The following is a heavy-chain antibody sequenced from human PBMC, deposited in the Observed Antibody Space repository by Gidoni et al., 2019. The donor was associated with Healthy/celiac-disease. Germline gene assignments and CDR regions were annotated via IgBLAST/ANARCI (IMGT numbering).Heavy chain of an antibody. CDR3: AKEGSSAAGNFDY. D-gene: IGHD6-13*01. CDR2: ISWDGGST. J-gene: IGHJ4*02. V-gene: IGHV3-43*01. CDR1: GFTFDDYT. Sequence: EVQLVESGGVVVQPGGSLRLYCAASGFTFDDYTMHWVRQAPGKGLEWVSLISWDGGSTYYADSVKGRFTISRDNSKNSLYLQMNSLRTEDTALYYCAKEGSSAAGNFDYWGQGTLVTVSS.